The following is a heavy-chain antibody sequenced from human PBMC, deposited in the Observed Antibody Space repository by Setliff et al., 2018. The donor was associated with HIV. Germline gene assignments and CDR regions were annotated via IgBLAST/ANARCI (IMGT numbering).Heavy chain of an antibody. CDR1: GFTFSRYW. Sequence: GSLRLSCAASGFTFSRYWMSWIRQAPGKGLEWVANIKQDGSEKNYVDSVKGRFSISRDNTKNSLYLQMNSLRAEDTAVYYCARLGAVAVRSAFDYWGQGTLVTVSS. CDR3: ARLGAVAVRSAFDY. V-gene: IGHV3-7*03. CDR2: IKQDGSEK. D-gene: IGHD6-19*01. J-gene: IGHJ4*02.